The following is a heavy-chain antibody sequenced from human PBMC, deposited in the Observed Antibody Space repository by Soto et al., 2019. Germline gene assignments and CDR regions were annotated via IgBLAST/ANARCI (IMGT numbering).Heavy chain of an antibody. CDR2: INAGNGNT. Sequence: ASVKVSCKASGYTFTSYAMHWVRQAPGQRLEWMGWINAGNGNTKYSQKFQGRVTITRDTSASTAYMELSSLRSEDTAVYYCARVTYYYDSSGYQGDWFDPWGQEPWSPSPQ. V-gene: IGHV1-3*01. J-gene: IGHJ5*02. CDR1: GYTFTSYA. D-gene: IGHD3-22*01. CDR3: ARVTYYYDSSGYQGDWFDP.